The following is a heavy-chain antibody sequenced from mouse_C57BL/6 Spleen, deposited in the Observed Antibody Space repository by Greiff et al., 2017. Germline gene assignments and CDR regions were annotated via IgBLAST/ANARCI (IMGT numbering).Heavy chain of an antibody. J-gene: IGHJ2*01. Sequence: QVQLKESGAELVKPGASVKISCKASGYAFSSYWMNWVKQRPGKGLEWIGQIYPGDGDTNYNGKFKGKATLTADKSSSTAYMQLSSLTSEDSAVYFCARGPYDGYPDYWGQGTTLTVSS. CDR3: ARGPYDGYPDY. CDR2: IYPGDGDT. D-gene: IGHD2-3*01. V-gene: IGHV1-80*01. CDR1: GYAFSSYW.